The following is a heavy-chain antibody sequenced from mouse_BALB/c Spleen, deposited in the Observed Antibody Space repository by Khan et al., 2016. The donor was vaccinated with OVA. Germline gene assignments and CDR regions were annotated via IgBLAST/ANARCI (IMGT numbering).Heavy chain of an antibody. Sequence: EVQLQESGTELVRPGALVRLSCTASGFNIKDYYIHWVKQRPDQGLKWIGWIDPENGNTIYDPKFQGKASITADTSSNTAYLQLSSLTSEDTAVYYCPRSILLYFDHWGQGTTRTVSS. V-gene: IGHV14-1*02. J-gene: IGHJ2*01. D-gene: IGHD2-3*01. CDR1: GFNIKDYY. CDR2: IDPENGNT. CDR3: PRSILLYFDH.